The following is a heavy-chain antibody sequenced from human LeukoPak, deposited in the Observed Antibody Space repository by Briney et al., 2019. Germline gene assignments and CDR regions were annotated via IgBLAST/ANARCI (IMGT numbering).Heavy chain of an antibody. Sequence: PSETLSLTCTVSGGSISSSSYYWGWIRQPPGKGLEWIGSIYHSGSTYYNPSLKSRVTISVDTSKNQFSLKLSSVTAADTAVYYCARVLRYDYVWGSYRYTGWFDPWGQGTLVTVSS. V-gene: IGHV4-39*07. J-gene: IGHJ5*02. CDR1: GGSISSSSYY. CDR3: ARVLRYDYVWGSYRYTGWFDP. D-gene: IGHD3-16*02. CDR2: IYHSGST.